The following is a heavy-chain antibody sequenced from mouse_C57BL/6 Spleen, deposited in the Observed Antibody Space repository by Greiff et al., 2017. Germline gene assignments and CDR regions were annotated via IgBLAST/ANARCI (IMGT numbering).Heavy chain of an antibody. D-gene: IGHD2-3*01. CDR3: AREKDGYPYFDV. CDR2: IYPRSGNT. V-gene: IGHV1-81*01. Sequence: QVQLQQSGAELARPGASVKLSCKASGYTFTSYGISWVKQRTGQGLEWIGEIYPRSGNTYYNEKFKGKATLTADKSSSTAYMELRSLTSEDSAVYFCAREKDGYPYFDVWGTGTTVTVSS. CDR1: GYTFTSYG. J-gene: IGHJ1*03.